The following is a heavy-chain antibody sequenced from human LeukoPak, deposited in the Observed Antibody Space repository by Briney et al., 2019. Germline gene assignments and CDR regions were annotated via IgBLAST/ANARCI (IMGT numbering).Heavy chain of an antibody. CDR3: ARAPITLAGFDY. D-gene: IGHD3-10*01. J-gene: IGHJ4*02. V-gene: IGHV4-4*07. CDR2: IYGSGNT. CDR1: GGSISSYY. Sequence: SETLSLTCTASGGSISSYYWSWIRQPAGKGLEWIGRIYGSGNTNYNPSLKSRVTMSVDTSKNQFSLKLSSVTAADTAVYYCARAPITLAGFDYWGQGTLVTVSS.